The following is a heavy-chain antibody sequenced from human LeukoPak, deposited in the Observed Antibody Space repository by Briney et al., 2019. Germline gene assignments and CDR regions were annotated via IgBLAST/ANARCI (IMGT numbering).Heavy chain of an antibody. CDR3: ARDRYSGSYADAFDI. CDR2: ISSNGGST. J-gene: IGHJ3*02. Sequence: PGGSLRLSCAASGFTFSSYAMHWVRQAPGKGLEYASAISSNGGSTYYANSVKGRFTISRDNSKNTLYLQMGSLGAEDMAVYYCARDRYSGSYADAFDIWGQGTMVTVSS. D-gene: IGHD1-26*01. CDR1: GFTFSSYA. V-gene: IGHV3-64*01.